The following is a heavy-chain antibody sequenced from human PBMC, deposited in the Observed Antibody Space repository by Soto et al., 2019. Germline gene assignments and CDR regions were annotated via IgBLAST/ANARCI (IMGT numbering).Heavy chain of an antibody. CDR2: IIPIFGTA. CDR1: GYTFTSYG. CDR3: ASTPLWSGYEYYYGMDV. V-gene: IGHV1-69*13. J-gene: IGHJ6*02. Sequence: ASTMVSCQASGYTFTSYGITWVRQAPGQRIEWMGGIIPIFGTANYAQKFQGRVTITADESTSTAYMELSSLRSEDTAVFYCASTPLWSGYEYYYGMDVWGQGTTVTVSS. D-gene: IGHD3-3*01.